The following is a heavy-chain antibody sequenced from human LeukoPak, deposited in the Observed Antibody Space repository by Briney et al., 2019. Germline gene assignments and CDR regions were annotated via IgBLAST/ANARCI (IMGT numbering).Heavy chain of an antibody. V-gene: IGHV3-23*01. CDR3: AKDLVRVGRPYYFDD. D-gene: IGHD3-10*01. J-gene: IGHJ4*02. CDR1: GFTFSTYA. CDR2: ISGSGDRT. Sequence: GGSLRLSCATPGFTFSTYAMTWVRQAPGKGLQWVSSISGSGDRTYYVDSAKGRFTISRDNSKNTLYLQMNSLRAEDAAIYYCAKDLVRVGRPYYFDDWGQGTLVTVSS.